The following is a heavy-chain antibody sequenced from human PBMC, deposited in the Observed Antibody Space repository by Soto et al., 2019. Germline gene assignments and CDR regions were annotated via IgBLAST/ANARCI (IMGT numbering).Heavy chain of an antibody. CDR2: TFPGGFDT. J-gene: IGHJ6*02. CDR1: GYNFTDYW. Sequence: EVQLVQSGAEVKKPGESLKISCQGSGYNFTDYWIAWVRQMPGKGLEWMGLTFPGGFDTRYSPSFLGQVTISTDNSISTAYLQWDSLKASDTAMYYCARRRRHFYYYGWDVWGQGTAVAVSS. CDR3: ARRRRHFYYYGWDV. V-gene: IGHV5-51*01.